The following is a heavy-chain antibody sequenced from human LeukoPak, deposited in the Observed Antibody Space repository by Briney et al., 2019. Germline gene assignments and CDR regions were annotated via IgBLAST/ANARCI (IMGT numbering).Heavy chain of an antibody. D-gene: IGHD2-2*01. CDR2: INTNTGNP. CDR1: GYTFTNYA. J-gene: IGHJ5*02. Sequence: ASVKVSCKASGYTFTNYAMNWVRQAPGQGLEWMGWINTNTGNPTYAQAFTGRFVFSLDTSVSTAYLQISSLRAEDTAVYYCARGVVAPAAGFDPWGQGTLVTVSS. CDR3: ARGVVAPAAGFDP. V-gene: IGHV7-4-1*02.